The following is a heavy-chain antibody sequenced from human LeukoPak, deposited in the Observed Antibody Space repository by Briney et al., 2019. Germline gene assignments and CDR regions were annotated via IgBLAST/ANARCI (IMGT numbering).Heavy chain of an antibody. V-gene: IGHV1-69*04. J-gene: IGHJ5*02. Sequence: SVKVSCKASGGTFSGYAISWVRQAPGQGLEWMGRIIPILGIANYAQKFQGRVTITADKSTSTAYMELSSLRSEDTAVYYCARVRMINSQRFDPWGQGTLVTVSS. D-gene: IGHD3-16*01. CDR1: GGTFSGYA. CDR3: ARVRMINSQRFDP. CDR2: IIPILGIA.